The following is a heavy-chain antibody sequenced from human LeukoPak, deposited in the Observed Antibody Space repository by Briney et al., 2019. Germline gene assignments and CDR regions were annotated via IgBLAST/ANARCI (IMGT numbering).Heavy chain of an antibody. Sequence: GGSLRLSCAASGFSFSDYYMNWIRQAPGGGLECVAYISSSSSTIHYADSVKGRFTISRDNAKNSLFLQMNNLRDEDTAIYYCARRNIGATYYFDYWGQGTLVTVPS. CDR3: ARRNIGATYYFDY. CDR1: GFSFSDYY. J-gene: IGHJ4*02. V-gene: IGHV3-11*01. D-gene: IGHD2-15*01. CDR2: ISSSSSTI.